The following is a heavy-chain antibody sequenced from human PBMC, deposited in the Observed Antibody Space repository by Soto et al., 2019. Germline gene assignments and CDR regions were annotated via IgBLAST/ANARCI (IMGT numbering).Heavy chain of an antibody. CDR1: GGSISSGGYY. J-gene: IGHJ6*02. CDR3: ARDAGTTRIGGYYYYGMDV. V-gene: IGHV4-31*03. D-gene: IGHD1-7*01. CDR2: IYYSGST. Sequence: PSETLSLTCTVSGGSISSGGYYWSWIRQHPGKVLEWIGYIYYSGSTYYNPSLKSRVTISVDTSKNQFSLKLSSVTAADTAVYYCARDAGTTRIGGYYYYGMDVWGQGTTVTVSS.